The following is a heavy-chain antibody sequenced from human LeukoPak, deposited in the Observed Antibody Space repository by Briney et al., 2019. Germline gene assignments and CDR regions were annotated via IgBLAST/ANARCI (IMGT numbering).Heavy chain of an antibody. V-gene: IGHV4-59*01. CDR2: IYYSGST. J-gene: IGHJ6*02. D-gene: IGHD6-13*01. CDR1: GGSISSYY. Sequence: PSETLSLTCTVSGGSISSYYWSWIRQPPGKGLEWIGYIYYSGSTYYNPSLKSRVTISVDTSKNQFSLKLSSVTAADTAVYYCARARIAAAGNNYYYGMDVWGQGTTVTVSS. CDR3: ARARIAAAGNNYYYGMDV.